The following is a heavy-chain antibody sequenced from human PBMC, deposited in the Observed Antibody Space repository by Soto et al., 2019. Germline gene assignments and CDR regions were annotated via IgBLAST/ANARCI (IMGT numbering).Heavy chain of an antibody. CDR3: ARMSRTDTYERSGYFDY. CDR2: ISYDGSNK. D-gene: IGHD3-22*01. CDR1: GFTFSSYA. V-gene: IGHV3-30-3*01. J-gene: IGHJ4*02. Sequence: QVQLVESGGGVVQPGRSLRLSCAASGFTFSSYAMHWVRQSPGKGLEWVAVISYDGSNKYYADSVKGRFTISRDNSKNTLYLQMNSLRAEDTAVYYCARMSRTDTYERSGYFDYWGQGTLVTVSS.